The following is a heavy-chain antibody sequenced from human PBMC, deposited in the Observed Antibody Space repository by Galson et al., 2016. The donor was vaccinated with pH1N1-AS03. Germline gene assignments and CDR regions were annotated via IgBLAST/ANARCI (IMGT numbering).Heavy chain of an antibody. CDR1: GYIFTGFH. J-gene: IGHJ6*02. CDR2: INPNNGVT. CDR3: ARDPRGPCSSATCATTYYFDMDV. D-gene: IGHD1-26*01. V-gene: IGHV1-2*04. Sequence: SVKVSCKASGYIFTGFHVHWVRQAPGQGLGWMGWINPNNGVTNYAQKFEAWVTMTGDTSISTAYLELYGLKSDDTAVYYCARDPRGPCSSATCATTYYFDMDVWGQGTTVIVSS.